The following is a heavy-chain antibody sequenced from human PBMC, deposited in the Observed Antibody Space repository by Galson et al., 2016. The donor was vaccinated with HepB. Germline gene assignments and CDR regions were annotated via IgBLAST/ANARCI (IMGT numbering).Heavy chain of an antibody. CDR3: AKEQSSGWYRTADY. J-gene: IGHJ4*02. V-gene: IGHV3-30*18. Sequence: SLRLSCAVSGFNLNIYGIHWVRQAPGKGLEWVALTSKREGETAYADSVKGRFTISRDDSRNTLSLQMNSLRTEDTAVYYCAKEQSSGWYRTADYWGQGTLVTVSS. CDR2: TSKREGET. D-gene: IGHD6-19*01. CDR1: GFNLNIYG.